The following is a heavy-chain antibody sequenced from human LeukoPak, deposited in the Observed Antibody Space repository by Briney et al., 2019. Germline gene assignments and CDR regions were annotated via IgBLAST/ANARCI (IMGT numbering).Heavy chain of an antibody. CDR3: ARGASVAAAGKTHFDY. D-gene: IGHD6-13*01. CDR1: GGSISSYY. CDR2: IYYSGST. J-gene: IGHJ4*02. V-gene: IGHV4-59*01. Sequence: SETLSLTCTVSGGSISSYYWSWIRQPPGKGLEWIGYIYYSGSTNYNPSLKSRVTISVDTSKNQFSLKLSSVTAADTAVYYCARGASVAAAGKTHFDYWGQGTLVTVSS.